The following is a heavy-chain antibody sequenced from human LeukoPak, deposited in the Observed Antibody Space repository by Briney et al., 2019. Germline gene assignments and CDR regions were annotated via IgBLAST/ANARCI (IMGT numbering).Heavy chain of an antibody. CDR2: ISWNSDSI. J-gene: IGHJ4*02. CDR3: AKDLKATTEYYFDY. Sequence: PGGSLRLSCAASGFTFSSYAMHWVRQAPGKGLEWVSGISWNSDSIDYADSVKGRFTISRDNAKNSLYLQMNSLRAEDTALYYCAKDLKATTEYYFDYWGQGTLVTVSS. V-gene: IGHV3-9*01. CDR1: GFTFSSYA. D-gene: IGHD1-1*01.